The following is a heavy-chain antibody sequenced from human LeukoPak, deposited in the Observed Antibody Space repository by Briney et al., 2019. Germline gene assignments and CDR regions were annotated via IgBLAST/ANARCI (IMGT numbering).Heavy chain of an antibody. D-gene: IGHD1-14*01. V-gene: IGHV3-13*01. CDR2: IGTAGDT. CDR3: ARGYSRYYYYMDV. Sequence: PGGSLRLSCVASGFSFSRYDMHWVRQATGKGLEWVSYIGTAGDTDYADSAKGRFTISRENVKNSLFLQMNSLRAGDTAVYYCARGYSRYYYYMDVWGKGTTVTVS. J-gene: IGHJ6*03. CDR1: GFSFSRYD.